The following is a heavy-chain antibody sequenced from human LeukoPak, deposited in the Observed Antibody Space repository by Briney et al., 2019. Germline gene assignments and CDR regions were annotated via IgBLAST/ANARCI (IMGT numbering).Heavy chain of an antibody. J-gene: IGHJ4*02. CDR2: ISSSSTDT. V-gene: IGHV3-11*03. Sequence: PGGSLRLSCAASGFTFTDSHMAWIRQAPGEGLEWLSYISSSSTDTNYADSVKGRFTISRDNAKNSLFLQMNSLRAEDTAVYYCARSRNRGEFDYWGQGTLVTVSS. CDR3: ARSRNRGEFDY. D-gene: IGHD1-14*01. CDR1: GFTFTDSH.